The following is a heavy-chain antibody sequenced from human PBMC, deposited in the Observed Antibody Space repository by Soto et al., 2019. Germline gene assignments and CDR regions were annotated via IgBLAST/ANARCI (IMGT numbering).Heavy chain of an antibody. CDR3: XXXIGPSFYSSFDY. CDR2: ISWNRGII. J-gene: IGHJ4*02. CDR1: GFTFDDYA. D-gene: IGHD2-15*01. V-gene: IGHV3-9*01. Sequence: EVQLVESGGGLVQPGRSLRLSCVASGFTFDDYAFHWVRQAPGKGLEWVSGISWNRGIIGYADSVQGRFTIXRXNAKXXXXXXXXXXXXXXXXXXXXXXXIGPSFYSSFDYFGQGTRVTVSS.